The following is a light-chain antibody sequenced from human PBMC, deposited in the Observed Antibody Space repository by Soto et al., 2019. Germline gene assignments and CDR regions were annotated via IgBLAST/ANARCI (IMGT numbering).Light chain of an antibody. CDR2: WAS. Sequence: DVVLTQSPDSLAVSLGERATINCKSSQSVLYSSNNMNYLAWYQQKAGQPPKLLIYWASTRESGVPDRFGGSGSGTEFTFTISSLQAEDVAVYYCQQYYSSPWTFGQGTKVEIK. J-gene: IGKJ1*01. CDR3: QQYYSSPWT. V-gene: IGKV4-1*01. CDR1: QSVLYSSNNMNY.